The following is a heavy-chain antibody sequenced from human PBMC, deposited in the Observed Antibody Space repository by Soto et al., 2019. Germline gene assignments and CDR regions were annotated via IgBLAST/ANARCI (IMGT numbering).Heavy chain of an antibody. Sequence: QVQLQESGPGLVKPSQTLSLTCTVSGGSISSGGYYWSWIRQHPGKGLEWIGYIYDSGSTYYNPSLKSRVTISVDTSKNQFSLKLSSVTAADTAVYYCARDALYSSSPPGGFDLWGRGTLVTVSS. V-gene: IGHV4-31*03. CDR2: IYDSGST. CDR1: GGSISSGGYY. D-gene: IGHD6-13*01. J-gene: IGHJ2*01. CDR3: ARDALYSSSPPGGFDL.